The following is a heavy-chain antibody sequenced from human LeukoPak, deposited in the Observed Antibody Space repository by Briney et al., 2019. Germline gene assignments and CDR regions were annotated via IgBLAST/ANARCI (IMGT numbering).Heavy chain of an antibody. CDR1: GFTFSTDS. D-gene: IGHD3-10*01. CDR2: ISSSGSNI. J-gene: IGHJ6*02. V-gene: IGHV3-48*04. Sequence: GGSLRLSCAASGFTFSTDSMNWVRQAPGKGLEWVSYISSSGSNINYADSVKGRFTISRDNAKDTLYLQMTSLRVEDTAVYSCASLLTPYHGSGGGGMDVWGQGTTVTVSS. CDR3: ASLLTPYHGSGGGGMDV.